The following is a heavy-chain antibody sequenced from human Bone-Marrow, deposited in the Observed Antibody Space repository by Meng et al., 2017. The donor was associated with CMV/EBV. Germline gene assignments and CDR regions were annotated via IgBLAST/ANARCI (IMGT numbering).Heavy chain of an antibody. CDR3: ARAALVFDIVVVPAATTSEGYYYGMDV. Sequence: GESLKISCAASGFTFSSYWMSWVRQAPGKGLEWVANIKQDGSEKYYVDSVKGRFTISRDNAKNSLYLQMNSLRAEDTAVYYCARAALVFDIVVVPAATTSEGYYYGMDVWGQGTTVTVSS. CDR1: GFTFSSYW. J-gene: IGHJ6*02. CDR2: IKQDGSEK. V-gene: IGHV3-7*01. D-gene: IGHD2-2*01.